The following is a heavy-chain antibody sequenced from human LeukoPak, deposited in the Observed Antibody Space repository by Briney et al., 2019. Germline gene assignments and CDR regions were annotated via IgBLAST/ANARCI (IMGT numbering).Heavy chain of an antibody. CDR1: GYTFTSYD. D-gene: IGHD6-19*01. Sequence: GASVKVSCKASGYTFTSYDINWLRQATGQGLEWMGWMNPNSGNTGYAQKFQGRVTMTRNTSISTAYMELSSLRSEDTAVYYCARVDVAGFYYFDYWGQGTLVTVSS. J-gene: IGHJ4*02. CDR3: ARVDVAGFYYFDY. V-gene: IGHV1-8*01. CDR2: MNPNSGNT.